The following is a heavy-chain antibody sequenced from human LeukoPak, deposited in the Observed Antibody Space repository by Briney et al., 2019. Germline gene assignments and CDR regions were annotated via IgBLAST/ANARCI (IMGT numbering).Heavy chain of an antibody. D-gene: IGHD4-17*01. CDR2: IRYDGSNK. CDR1: GFTFSNYW. J-gene: IGHJ4*02. CDR3: ARGRYGDFDY. Sequence: PTGGSLRLSCAASGFTFSNYWMGWVRQAPGKGLEWVAFIRYDGSNKYYADSVKGRFTISRDNAKNSLYLQMNSLRAEDTAVYYCARGRYGDFDYWGQGTLVTVSS. V-gene: IGHV3-30*02.